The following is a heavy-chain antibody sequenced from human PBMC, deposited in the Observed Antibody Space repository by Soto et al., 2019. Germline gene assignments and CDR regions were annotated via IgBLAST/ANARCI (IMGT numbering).Heavy chain of an antibody. CDR1: GYNFMPYG. J-gene: IGHJ4*02. D-gene: IGHD3-10*01. CDR3: ARDLDPSGSYYTDY. V-gene: IGHV1-18*04. Sequence: VASVKVSCKASGYNFMPYGVNWVRQAPGQGLEWMGWISPWKGNTNYAQGFQGRVTMTTDTSTSTAYMELRSLTSDDTAVYYCARDLDPSGSYYTDYWGPGTLVTVSS. CDR2: ISPWKGNT.